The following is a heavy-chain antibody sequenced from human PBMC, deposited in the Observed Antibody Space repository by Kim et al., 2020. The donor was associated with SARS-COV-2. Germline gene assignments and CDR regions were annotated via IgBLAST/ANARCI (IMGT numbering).Heavy chain of an antibody. CDR1: GGSISSSSYY. V-gene: IGHV4-39*01. J-gene: IGHJ4*02. D-gene: IGHD6-19*01. Sequence: SETLSLTCTVSGGSISSSSYYWGWIRQPPGKGLEWIGSIYYSGSTYYNPSLKSRVTISVDTSKNQFSLKLSSVTAADTAVYYCAGTYQWLARPFDYWGQGTLVTVSS. CDR2: IYYSGST. CDR3: AGTYQWLARPFDY.